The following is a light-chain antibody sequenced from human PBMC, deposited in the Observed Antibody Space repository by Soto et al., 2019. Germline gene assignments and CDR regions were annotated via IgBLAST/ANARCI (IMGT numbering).Light chain of an antibody. J-gene: IGKJ4*01. V-gene: IGKV3-15*01. Sequence: EIVMTQSPASLSVSPGERATLSCRASQRVGTSLAWYRQKPGQAPSLLIYGASTRATGVPATFSGSGSGTEFTLTISSLQSEDLALYYWQHYYRWPLTFGGGTKVEI. CDR2: GAS. CDR3: QHYYRWPLT. CDR1: QRVGTS.